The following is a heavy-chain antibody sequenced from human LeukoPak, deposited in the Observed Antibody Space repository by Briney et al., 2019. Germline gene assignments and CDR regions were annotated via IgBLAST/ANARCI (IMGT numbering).Heavy chain of an antibody. CDR2: INAGNGNT. Sequence: ASVKVSCKASGYTFTSYAMHWVRQAPGQRLEWMGWINAGNGNTKYSQKFQGRVTITRDTSASTAYMELSSLRSEDTAVYHCARDIQQQLVPFDYWGQGTLVTVSS. V-gene: IGHV1-3*01. CDR1: GYTFTSYA. CDR3: ARDIQQQLVPFDY. J-gene: IGHJ4*02. D-gene: IGHD6-13*01.